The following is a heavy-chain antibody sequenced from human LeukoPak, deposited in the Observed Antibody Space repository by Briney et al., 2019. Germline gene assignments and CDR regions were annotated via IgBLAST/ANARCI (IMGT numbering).Heavy chain of an antibody. CDR2: INSDGINT. Sequence: GGSLTLSCAASGFAFSNYWMHCVRQAPGKGLVWVSRINSDGINTSHADSVKGRFTISRDNAKNTLNLQMNSLRAEDTAVYYCARDLGQYYDTSDNWFDPWGQGTLVTVSS. V-gene: IGHV3-74*01. CDR3: ARDLGQYYDTSDNWFDP. D-gene: IGHD3-22*01. CDR1: GFAFSNYW. J-gene: IGHJ5*02.